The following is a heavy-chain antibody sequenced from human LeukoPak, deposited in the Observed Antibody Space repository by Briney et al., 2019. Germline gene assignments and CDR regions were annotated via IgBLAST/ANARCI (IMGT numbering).Heavy chain of an antibody. J-gene: IGHJ4*02. V-gene: IGHV4-61*02. D-gene: IGHD3-22*01. CDR3: AREIRQVVVITTGTFDY. Sequence: SQTLSLTCTVSGGPISSGSYYWSWIRQPAGKGLEWIGRIYTSGSTNYNPSLKSRVTISVDTSKNQFSLKLSSVTAADTAVYYRAREIRQVVVITTGTFDYWGQGTLVTVSS. CDR2: IYTSGST. CDR1: GGPISSGSYY.